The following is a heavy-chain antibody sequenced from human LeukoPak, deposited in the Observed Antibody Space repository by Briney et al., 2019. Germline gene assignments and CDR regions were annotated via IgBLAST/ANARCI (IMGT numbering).Heavy chain of an antibody. CDR2: IRYDGSNK. CDR3: AKGLLVVRTVAGPMGS. V-gene: IGHV3-30*02. D-gene: IGHD2-2*01. CDR1: GFTFSSYG. Sequence: GGSLRLSCAASGFTFSSYGMHWVRQAPGKGLEWVAFIRYDGSNKYYADSVKGRFTISRDNSKDTLYLQMNSLRAEDTAVYYCAKGLLVVRTVAGPMGSWGQGTLVTVSS. J-gene: IGHJ5*02.